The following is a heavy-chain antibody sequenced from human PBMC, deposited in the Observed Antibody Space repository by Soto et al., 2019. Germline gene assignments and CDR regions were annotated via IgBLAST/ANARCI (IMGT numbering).Heavy chain of an antibody. J-gene: IGHJ6*02. V-gene: IGHV3-73*01. Sequence: VGSLRLSCSPPGFTFSGSAMHWFRQASFKVLAWVGLIRSKANSYATAYAASVKGRFTISRDDSKNTAYLQMNSLKTEDTAVYYCTRLVAYGDYVYRMDVWGQGTTVTVYS. CDR1: GFTFSGSA. CDR2: IRSKANSYAT. D-gene: IGHD4-17*01. CDR3: TRLVAYGDYVYRMDV.